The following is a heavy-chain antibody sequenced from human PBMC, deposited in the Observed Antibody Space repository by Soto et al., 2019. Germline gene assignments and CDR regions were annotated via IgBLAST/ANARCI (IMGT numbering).Heavy chain of an antibody. CDR3: AKEGDDIVVVVAAFDS. D-gene: IGHD2-15*01. CDR2: ISGSGGST. CDR1: GFTFSSYA. V-gene: IGHV3-23*01. J-gene: IGHJ4*02. Sequence: GGSLRLSCAASGFTFSSYAMSWVRQAPGKGLEWVSAISGSGGSTYYADSVKGRFTISRDNSKNTLYLQMNSLRAEDTAVYYCAKEGDDIVVVVAAFDSRGPGTLVTVSS.